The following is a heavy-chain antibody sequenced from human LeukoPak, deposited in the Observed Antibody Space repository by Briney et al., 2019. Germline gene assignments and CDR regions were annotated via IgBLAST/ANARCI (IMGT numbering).Heavy chain of an antibody. Sequence: ASVKVSCKASGYTFTSYGISWVRQAPGQGHEWMGWISAYNGNTNYAQKLQGRVTMTTDTSTSTAYMELRSLRSDDTAVYYCARDGEYIDGGIQKDYWGQGTLVTVSS. CDR3: ARDGEYIDGGIQKDY. CDR2: ISAYNGNT. D-gene: IGHD5-18*01. CDR1: GYTFTSYG. J-gene: IGHJ4*02. V-gene: IGHV1-18*01.